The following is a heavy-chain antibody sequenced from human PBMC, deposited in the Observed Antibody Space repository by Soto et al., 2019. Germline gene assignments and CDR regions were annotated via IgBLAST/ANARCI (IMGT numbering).Heavy chain of an antibody. Sequence: SENLSLTCTVSGGSISSYYWSWIRQPPGKGLEWIGYIYYSGSTNYNPSLKSRVTISVDTSKNQFSLKLSSVTAADTAVYYCARRWGGTFDYWGQGTLVTVS. CDR2: IYYSGST. D-gene: IGHD2-21*01. V-gene: IGHV4-59*01. CDR1: GGSISSYY. J-gene: IGHJ4*02. CDR3: ARRWGGTFDY.